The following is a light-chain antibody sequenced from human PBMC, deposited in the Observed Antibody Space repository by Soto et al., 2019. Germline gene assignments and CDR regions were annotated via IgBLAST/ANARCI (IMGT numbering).Light chain of an antibody. CDR3: QQSYSSPIT. V-gene: IGKV1-39*01. J-gene: IGKJ5*01. CDR1: QSISSY. Sequence: DIQMPQYPSSLSASVGARVTITCRASQSISSYLNWYQQKPGKAPKLLIYAASSLQSRVPSSFSGSGSGTDFTLTISSLQPEDFATYYCQQSYSSPITFGQGTRLEI. CDR2: AAS.